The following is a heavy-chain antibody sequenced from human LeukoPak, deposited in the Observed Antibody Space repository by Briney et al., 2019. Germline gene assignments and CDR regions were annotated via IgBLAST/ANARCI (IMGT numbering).Heavy chain of an antibody. V-gene: IGHV3-7*01. D-gene: IGHD3-3*02. Sequence: GGPLRLSCAASGFTFSSYWMTWVRQATGKGLEWVASIKQDGNEKYYVDSVKGRFTISRDNARNSLYLQMSSLRADDTAVYYCARDGAFRIYDYWGQGTLVTVSS. CDR1: GFTFSSYW. CDR2: IKQDGNEK. J-gene: IGHJ4*02. CDR3: ARDGAFRIYDY.